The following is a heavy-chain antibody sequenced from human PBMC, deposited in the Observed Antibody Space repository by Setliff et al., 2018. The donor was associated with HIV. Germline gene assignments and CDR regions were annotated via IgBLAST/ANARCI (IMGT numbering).Heavy chain of an antibody. CDR1: GGSISSFSYC. V-gene: IGHV4-39*01. J-gene: IGHJ4*02. CDR2: VYHSGGT. D-gene: IGHD6-19*01. Sequence: SSETLSLTCTVSGGSISSFSYCWAWIRQSPGKGLEWIGNVYHSGGTDYNPSLRSRVSISVDTSTNQFSLSLASVTAADTAVYYCTRRFEKWLAFDYWGQGTLVTVSS. CDR3: TRRFEKWLAFDY.